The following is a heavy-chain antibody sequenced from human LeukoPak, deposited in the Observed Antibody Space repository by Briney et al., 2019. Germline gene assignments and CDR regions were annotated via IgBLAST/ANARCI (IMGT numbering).Heavy chain of an antibody. J-gene: IGHJ4*02. CDR1: SGSISSGDYY. CDR3: ARGGGYTPYYFDY. CDR2: IYYSGST. Sequence: ASQTLSLTCTVSSGSISSGDYYWSWIRRPPGKGLEWIGYIYYSGSTYYNPSLKSRVTISVDTSKNQFSLKLSSVTAADTAVYYCARGGGYTPYYFDYWGQGTLVTVSS. D-gene: IGHD5-12*01. V-gene: IGHV4-30-4*01.